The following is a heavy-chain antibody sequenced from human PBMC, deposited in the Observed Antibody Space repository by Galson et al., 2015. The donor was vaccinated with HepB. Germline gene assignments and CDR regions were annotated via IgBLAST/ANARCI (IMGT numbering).Heavy chain of an antibody. V-gene: IGHV3-33*01. J-gene: IGHJ3*02. Sequence: SLRLSCAASGFTFSTYGMHWVRQAPGKGLEWVAVIWSDGNNKYYGDSVKGRFTISRDNSKNTLYLQMNSLRAEDTAVYYCARDDYDSSGFSGAFDIWGQGTMVTVSS. CDR1: GFTFSTYG. CDR3: ARDDYDSSGFSGAFDI. CDR2: IWSDGNNK. D-gene: IGHD3-22*01.